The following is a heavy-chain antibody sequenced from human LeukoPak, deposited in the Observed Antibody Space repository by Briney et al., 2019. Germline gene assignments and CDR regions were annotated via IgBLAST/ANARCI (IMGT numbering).Heavy chain of an antibody. J-gene: IGHJ3*02. D-gene: IGHD6-13*01. CDR2: ISSSSSYI. CDR1: GFTFSSYS. Sequence: GGSLRLSCAASGFTFSSYSMNWVRQAPGKGLECVSSISSSSSYIYYADSVKGRFTISRDNAKNSLYLQMNSLRAEDTAVYYCAGDSSSWYDDAFDIWGQGTMVTVSS. CDR3: AGDSSSWYDDAFDI. V-gene: IGHV3-21*01.